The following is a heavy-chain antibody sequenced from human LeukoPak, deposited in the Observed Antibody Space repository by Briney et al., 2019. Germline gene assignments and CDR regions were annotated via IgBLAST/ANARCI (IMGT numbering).Heavy chain of an antibody. CDR1: GFTFDDYG. J-gene: IGHJ4*02. D-gene: IGHD5-24*01. V-gene: IGHV3-20*04. Sequence: GGSLRLSCAASGFTFDDYGMSWVRQAPGKGLEWVSGINWNGGSTGYADSVKGRFTISRDNSKNTLYLQMNSLRTEDTAVYYCARDLGSRDGYNPPNLFDDWGQGTLVTVSS. CDR3: ARDLGSRDGYNPPNLFDD. CDR2: INWNGGST.